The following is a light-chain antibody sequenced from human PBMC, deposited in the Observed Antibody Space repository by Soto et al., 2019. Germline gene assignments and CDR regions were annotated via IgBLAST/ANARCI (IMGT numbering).Light chain of an antibody. CDR2: RAS. CDR3: QQCPWT. J-gene: IGKJ1*01. V-gene: IGKV3-20*01. CDR1: QSVSSSY. Sequence: EIVLTQSPGTLSLSPGERATLSCRASQSVSSSYLAWYQQKPGQAPRLLIYRASSRATGIPDRFSGSGSGTDFTLTISRLEPEDFAVYYCQQCPWTFGQGTKVEIK.